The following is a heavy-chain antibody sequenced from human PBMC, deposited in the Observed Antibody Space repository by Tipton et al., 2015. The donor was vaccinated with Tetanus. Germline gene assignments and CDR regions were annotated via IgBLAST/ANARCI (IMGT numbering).Heavy chain of an antibody. J-gene: IGHJ4*02. V-gene: IGHV1-69*01. CDR1: GGTFTNHA. CDR3: AGAPNRISRAYDY. CDR2: ITPIFGTT. Sequence: QSGPEVKKPGSSVRISCKASGGTFTNHALSWVRQAPGQGLEWVGGITPIFGTTNIAPKFQDRVTISADETTAYMELRSLRSDDTALYYCAGAPNRISRAYDYWGQGTVVTVSS. D-gene: IGHD2-21*01.